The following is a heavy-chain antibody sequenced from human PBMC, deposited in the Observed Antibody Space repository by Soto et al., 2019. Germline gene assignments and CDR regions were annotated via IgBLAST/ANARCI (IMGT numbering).Heavy chain of an antibody. CDR1: GFIFSFYA. D-gene: IGHD3-22*01. Sequence: GGSLRLSRAATGFIFSFYAKHRAPHTPGKGLRWVALISYDGSDKDYADSVKGRFTISRDNSRNTLFLQMNSLRAEDTAVYYCARDYFKYYDSSGYYRSPAYGAQGTLVTV. J-gene: IGHJ4*02. CDR3: ARDYFKYYDSSGYYRSPAY. V-gene: IGHV3-30-3*01. CDR2: ISYDGSDK.